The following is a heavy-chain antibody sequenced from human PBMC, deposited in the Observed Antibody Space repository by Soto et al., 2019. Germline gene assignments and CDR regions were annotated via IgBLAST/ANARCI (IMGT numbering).Heavy chain of an antibody. Sequence: QVQLVQSRAEVKNPGASVKVSCKASGYSFTRYGIAWARQAPGQGLEWMGWINTYNGNTNYAQTLQGRVTLTTDTXPSTAYMELTSLRSNDTAIYYCAMVDVYVTPSPQDVWGQGTTVIVSS. V-gene: IGHV1-18*01. J-gene: IGHJ6*02. CDR2: INTYNGNT. CDR3: AMVDVYVTPSPQDV. D-gene: IGHD3-16*01. CDR1: GYSFTRYG.